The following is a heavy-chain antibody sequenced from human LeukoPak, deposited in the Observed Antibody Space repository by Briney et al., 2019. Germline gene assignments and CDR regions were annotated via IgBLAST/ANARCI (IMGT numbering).Heavy chain of an antibody. V-gene: IGHV3-33*01. D-gene: IGHD6-19*01. Sequence: GGSLRPSCAASGFTFSSYGMHWVRQAPGKGLEWVAVIWYDGSNKYYADSVKGRFTISRDNSKNTLYLQMNSLRAEDTAVYYCARASSGWSHDLYHFDYWGQGTLVTVSS. CDR1: GFTFSSYG. J-gene: IGHJ4*02. CDR3: ARASSGWSHDLYHFDY. CDR2: IWYDGSNK.